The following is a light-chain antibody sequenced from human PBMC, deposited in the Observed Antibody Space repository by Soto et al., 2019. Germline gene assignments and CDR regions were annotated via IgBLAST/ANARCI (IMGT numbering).Light chain of an antibody. CDR1: SSDIGSYEY. CDR2: DVS. J-gene: IGLJ1*01. Sequence: QSALTQPASVSGSPGQSITISCTGTSSDIGSYEYVSWYQQHPGKAPKLMIYDVSNRPSGVSNRFSGSKSGNMASLTISGLQAEDEADYYCSSYTGSSTPYVFGAGTKLTVL. V-gene: IGLV2-14*01. CDR3: SSYTGSSTPYV.